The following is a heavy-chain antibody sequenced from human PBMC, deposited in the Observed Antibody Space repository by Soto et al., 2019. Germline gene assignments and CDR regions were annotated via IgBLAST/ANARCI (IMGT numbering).Heavy chain of an antibody. CDR1: GFTFSSYA. V-gene: IGHV3-23*01. Sequence: EVQLLESGGGLVQPGGSLTLSCATSGFTFSSYAMVWVRQAAEKGLEWVASISNNGDTAYYADSVKGRFTISRCDSGNPLFLQVNGLRAHATALYFCAMACVLIGAIVTLLDSWGEGTQVTVSS. CDR2: ISNNGDTA. CDR3: AMACVLIGAIVTLLDS. D-gene: IGHD5-12*01. J-gene: IGHJ4*02.